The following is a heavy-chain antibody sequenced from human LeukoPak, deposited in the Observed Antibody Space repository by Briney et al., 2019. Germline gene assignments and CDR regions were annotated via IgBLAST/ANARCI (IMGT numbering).Heavy chain of an antibody. D-gene: IGHD2-21*02. J-gene: IGHJ3*02. CDR1: GGSISSYY. V-gene: IGHV4-59*01. Sequence: SETLSLTCTVSGGSISSYYWSWIRQPPGKGLEWIGYIYYSGSTNYNPSLKSRVTISVDTSKNQFSLKLSSVTAADTAVYYCARDSGSYCGGDCYNDAFDIWGQGTMVTVSS. CDR3: ARDSGSYCGGDCYNDAFDI. CDR2: IYYSGST.